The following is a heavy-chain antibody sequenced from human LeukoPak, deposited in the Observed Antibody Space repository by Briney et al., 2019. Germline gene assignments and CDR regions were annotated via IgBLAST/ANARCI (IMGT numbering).Heavy chain of an antibody. V-gene: IGHV5-51*01. Sequence: GESLKISCKGSGYSFTSYWIGWVRQMPGKGLEWMGIIYPGDSDTRYSPSFQGQVTISADKSISTAYLQWSSLTASDTAMYYCARQGLYGGNSRRFDYWGQGTLVTVSS. CDR3: ARQGLYGGNSRRFDY. D-gene: IGHD4-23*01. CDR1: GYSFTSYW. CDR2: IYPGDSDT. J-gene: IGHJ4*02.